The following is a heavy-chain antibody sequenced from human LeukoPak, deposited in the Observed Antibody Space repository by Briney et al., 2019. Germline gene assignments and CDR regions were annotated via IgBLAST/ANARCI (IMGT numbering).Heavy chain of an antibody. CDR3: ARGNAVDGSGSYFDQ. V-gene: IGHV4-34*01. J-gene: IGHJ4*02. CDR1: GGSFSGYY. CDR2: INHSGST. Sequence: SETLSLTCAVYGGSFSGYYWSWIRQPPGKGLEWIGEINHSGSTNYNPSLESRLTMSVDTSKNQFSLKMSSVTAADTAVYYCARGNAVDGSGSYFDQWGQGTLVTVSS. D-gene: IGHD3-10*01.